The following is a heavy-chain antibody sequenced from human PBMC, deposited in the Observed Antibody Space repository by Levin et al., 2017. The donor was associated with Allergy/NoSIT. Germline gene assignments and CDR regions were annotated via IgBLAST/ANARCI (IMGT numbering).Heavy chain of an antibody. CDR2: IYYTGST. J-gene: IGHJ6*02. Sequence: SETLSLTCTVSGGSISSGAYYWHWIRQHPDKGLEWIGYIYYTGSTYYNPSLKSRVSISSDTSKNQFSLNLRSVTVADTAVYFCARSLLAANPNGLDVWGQGTTVIVAS. CDR3: ARSLLAANPNGLDV. CDR1: GGSISSGAYY. V-gene: IGHV4-31*03. D-gene: IGHD2-15*01.